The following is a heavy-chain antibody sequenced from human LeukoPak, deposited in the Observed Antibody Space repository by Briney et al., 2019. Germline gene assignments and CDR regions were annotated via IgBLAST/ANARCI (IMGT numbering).Heavy chain of an antibody. J-gene: IGHJ3*02. CDR3: ARAGGYCSSTSCYLTAFDI. CDR1: GFTFSSYS. D-gene: IGHD2-2*01. V-gene: IGHV3-21*01. Sequence: GGSLRLFCAASGFTFSSYSMNWVRQAPGEGLEWVSSISSSSSYIYYADPVKGRFTISRDNAKNSLYLQMNSLRAEDTAVYYCARAGGYCSSTSCYLTAFDIWGQGTMVTVSS. CDR2: ISSSSSYI.